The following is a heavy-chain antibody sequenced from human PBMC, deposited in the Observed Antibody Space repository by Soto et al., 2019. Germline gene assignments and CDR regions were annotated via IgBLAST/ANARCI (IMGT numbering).Heavy chain of an antibody. CDR2: ISSSSSYI. Sequence: PGGSLRLSCAASGFTFSSYSMNWVRQAPGKGLEWVSSISSSSSYIYYADSVKGRFTISRDNAKNSLYLQMNSLRAEDTAVYYCARGNGILTGYYDYYYGIDVWGQGTTVTVS. CDR3: ARGNGILTGYYDYYYGIDV. CDR1: GFTFSSYS. V-gene: IGHV3-21*01. J-gene: IGHJ6*02. D-gene: IGHD3-9*01.